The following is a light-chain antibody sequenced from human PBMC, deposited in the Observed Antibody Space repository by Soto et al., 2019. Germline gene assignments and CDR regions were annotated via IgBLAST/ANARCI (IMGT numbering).Light chain of an antibody. Sequence: QSVLTQPASVSGSPGQSITISCTGTSSDIGSYSLVSWYQHHPGKAPKLMIYDVSKRPSGVSNRFSASKSGNTASLTISGLQAEDEADYYCCSYAGSSTTYVFGIGTKVTVL. CDR2: DVS. CDR1: SSDIGSYSL. V-gene: IGLV2-23*02. J-gene: IGLJ1*01. CDR3: CSYAGSSTTYV.